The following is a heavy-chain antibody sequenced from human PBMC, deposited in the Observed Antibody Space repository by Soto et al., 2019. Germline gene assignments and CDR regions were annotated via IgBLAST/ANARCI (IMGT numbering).Heavy chain of an antibody. D-gene: IGHD3-3*01. CDR2: ISAYNGNT. CDR1: GYTFTSYG. J-gene: IGHJ5*02. CDR3: ARAGKITIFGVVIRDNWFDP. V-gene: IGHV1-18*01. Sequence: EASVKVSCKASGYTFTSYGISWVRQAPGQGLEWMGWISAYNGNTNYAQKLQGRVTMTTDTSTSTAYMELRSLRSDDTAVYYCARAGKITIFGVVIRDNWFDPWGQGTLVTVSS.